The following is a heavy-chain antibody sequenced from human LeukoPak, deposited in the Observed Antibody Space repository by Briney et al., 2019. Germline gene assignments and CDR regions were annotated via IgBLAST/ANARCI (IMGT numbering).Heavy chain of an antibody. D-gene: IGHD2-8*01. J-gene: IGHJ3*02. Sequence: SETLSLTCTVSGGSISSSSYYWGWIRQPPGKGLEWIGSIYYSGSTYYNPSLKSRVTISVDTSKNHFSLKLSSVTAADTAAYYCARQRQGYCTNGICPGTFDIWGQGTMVTVSS. CDR3: ARQRQGYCTNGICPGTFDI. CDR2: IYYSGST. CDR1: GGSISSSSYY. V-gene: IGHV4-39*01.